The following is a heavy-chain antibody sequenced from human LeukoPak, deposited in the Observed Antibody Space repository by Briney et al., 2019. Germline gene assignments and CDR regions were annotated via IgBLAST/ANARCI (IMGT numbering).Heavy chain of an antibody. CDR3: ARDRDGGVGTIDY. CDR2: INLKSGGI. V-gene: IGHV1-2*05. D-gene: IGHD3-3*01. CDR1: GYTFIDYW. J-gene: IGHJ4*02. Sequence: ASLKVSCKASGYTFIDYWMHWVLQAPGQGLEWMGRINLKSGGINYAQKFQGRVTMTRDTSISTAYLDLSRLRFDDTVVYYCARDRDGGVGTIDYWGQGTLVPVSS.